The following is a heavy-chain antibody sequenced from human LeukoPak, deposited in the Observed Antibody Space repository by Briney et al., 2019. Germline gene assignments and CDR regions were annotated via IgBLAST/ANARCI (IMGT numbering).Heavy chain of an antibody. J-gene: IGHJ4*02. D-gene: IGHD2-21*02. CDR2: FHYSGST. V-gene: IGHV4-39*01. Sequence: GSLRLSCAASGFTFSSYTMNWVRQPPGKGLEWIGSFHYSGSTYYNPSLKSRVTISGDTSKNQFSLKLRSVTATNTAVYYCASLVVVAVTASEIDYWGQGTLVTVSS. CDR3: ASLVVVAVTASEIDY. CDR1: GFTFSSYT.